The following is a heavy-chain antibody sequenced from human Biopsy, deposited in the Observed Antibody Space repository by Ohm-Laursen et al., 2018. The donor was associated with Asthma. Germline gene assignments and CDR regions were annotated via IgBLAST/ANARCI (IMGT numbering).Heavy chain of an antibody. D-gene: IGHD3-22*01. CDR2: IYHSGST. CDR3: ARAQDYYDSRGYYRSFDY. Sequence: PGTLSLTCAVSGVSISSTNWWSWVRQPPGKGLEWIGEIYHSGSTNYNPSLQSRVGISVDKSKNQFSLKLSSVTAADTAVYYCARAQDYYDSRGYYRSFDYWGQGTLVTVSS. V-gene: IGHV4-4*03. J-gene: IGHJ4*02. CDR1: GVSISSTNW.